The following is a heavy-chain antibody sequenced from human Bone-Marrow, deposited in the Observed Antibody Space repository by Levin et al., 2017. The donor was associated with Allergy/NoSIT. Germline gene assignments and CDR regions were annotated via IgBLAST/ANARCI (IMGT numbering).Heavy chain of an antibody. CDR2: ISGGGGST. D-gene: IGHD2-8*02. CDR3: ARGMGILGYEFYGWDV. J-gene: IGHJ6*02. Sequence: LSLTCATSGFTSGNYAMSWVRQAPGKGLEWVSVISGGGGSTYSADAVKGRFTISRDNFKNMVYLQMNSLRVEDTALYYCARGMGILGYEFYGWDVWGQGTTVTVSS. CDR1: GFTSGNYA. V-gene: IGHV3-23*01.